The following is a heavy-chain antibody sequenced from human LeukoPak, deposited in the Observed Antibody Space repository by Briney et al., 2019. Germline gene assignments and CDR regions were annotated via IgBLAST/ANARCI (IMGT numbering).Heavy chain of an antibody. CDR3: AREGRGRIAAAGRDYFDY. Sequence: SVKVSCKASGGTFSSYAISWVRQAPGQGLEWMGGIIPIFGTANYAQKFQGRVTITADKSTSTAYMELSSLRSEDTAVYYCAREGRGRIAAAGRDYFDYWGQGTLVTVSS. D-gene: IGHD6-13*01. CDR2: IIPIFGTA. J-gene: IGHJ4*02. CDR1: GGTFSSYA. V-gene: IGHV1-69*06.